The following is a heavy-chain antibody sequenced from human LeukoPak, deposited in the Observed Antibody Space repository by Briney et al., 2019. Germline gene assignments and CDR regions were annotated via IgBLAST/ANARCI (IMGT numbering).Heavy chain of an antibody. V-gene: IGHV1-8*01. CDR2: MNPNSGNT. Sequence: ASVKVSCKASGYTFTSYDINWVRLATGQGLEWMGWMNPNSGNTGYAQKFQGRVTMTRNTSISTAYMELSSLRSEDTAVYYCARSSRSYYYYYMDVWGKGTTVTISS. CDR3: ARSSRSYYYYYMDV. CDR1: GYTFTSYD. J-gene: IGHJ6*03.